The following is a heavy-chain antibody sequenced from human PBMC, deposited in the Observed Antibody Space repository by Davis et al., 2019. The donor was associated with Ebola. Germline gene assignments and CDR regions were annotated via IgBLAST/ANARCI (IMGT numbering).Heavy chain of an antibody. CDR2: IWYDGSNK. D-gene: IGHD5-18*01. CDR3: AGGYSYAPAYYYYGMDV. V-gene: IGHV3-33*08. J-gene: IGHJ6*02. Sequence: PGGSLRLSCAASGFTSSSYGMHWVRQAPGKGLEWVAVIWYDGSNKYYADSVKGRFTISRDNSKNTLYLQMNSLRAEDTAVYYCAGGYSYAPAYYYYGMDVWGQGTTVTVSS. CDR1: GFTSSSYG.